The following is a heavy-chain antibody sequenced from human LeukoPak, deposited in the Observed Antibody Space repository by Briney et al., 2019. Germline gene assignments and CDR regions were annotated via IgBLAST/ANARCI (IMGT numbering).Heavy chain of an antibody. CDR2: IYYSGST. Sequence: PSETLSLTCTVSGGSISSYYWSWIRQPPGKGLEWIGSIYYSGSTCYNPSLKSRVTISVDTSKNQFSLKLSSVTAADTTMYYCARDPNTYGDYYYYGMDVWGQGTTVTVSS. CDR3: ARDPNTYGDYYYYGMDV. J-gene: IGHJ6*02. CDR1: GGSISSYY. D-gene: IGHD4-17*01. V-gene: IGHV4-59*12.